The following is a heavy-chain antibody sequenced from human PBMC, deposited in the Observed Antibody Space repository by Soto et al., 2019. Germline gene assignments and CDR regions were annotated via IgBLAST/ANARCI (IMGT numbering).Heavy chain of an antibody. CDR1: GGSVSSNRAA. V-gene: IGHV6-1*01. CDR2: TYYRSKWYN. J-gene: IGHJ5*02. D-gene: IGHD6-13*01. CDR3: ARGRAAGRGDWFDT. Sequence: SQTVSLTXAISGGSVSSNRAAWNWIRQSPSRGLEWLGRTYYRSKWYNDYAVSVKSRISINPDTSKNQFSLQLNSVTTEDTAVYYCARGRAAGRGDWFDTWAQGTQVTVPS.